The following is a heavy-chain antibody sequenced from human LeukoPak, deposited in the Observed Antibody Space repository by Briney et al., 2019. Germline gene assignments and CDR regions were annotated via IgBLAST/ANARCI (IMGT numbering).Heavy chain of an antibody. CDR1: GFTFSSYS. Sequence: GGSLRLSCAASGFTFSSYSMHWVRQAPGKGLEYVSAISSNGDSTYYANSVKGRFTISRDNSKNTLYLQMGSLRAEDMAVYYCARSLSGWFPYFDYWGQGTLVTVSS. V-gene: IGHV3-64*01. CDR3: ARSLSGWFPYFDY. D-gene: IGHD6-19*01. J-gene: IGHJ4*02. CDR2: ISSNGDST.